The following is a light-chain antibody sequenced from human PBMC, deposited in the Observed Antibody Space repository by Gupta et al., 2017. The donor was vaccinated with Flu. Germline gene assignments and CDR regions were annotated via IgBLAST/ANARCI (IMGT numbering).Light chain of an antibody. CDR3: AAWDDSLNGYV. Sequence: QSVLTQPPSASETPGQRVTISCSGSSSNIGSNTVNWYQQRPGTAPKVLIYNNNQRPSGVPDRFSGSKSGTSASLAISGLQSEDEADYYCAAWDDSLNGYVFGTGTKVTVL. J-gene: IGLJ1*01. CDR2: NNN. CDR1: SSNIGSNT. V-gene: IGLV1-44*01.